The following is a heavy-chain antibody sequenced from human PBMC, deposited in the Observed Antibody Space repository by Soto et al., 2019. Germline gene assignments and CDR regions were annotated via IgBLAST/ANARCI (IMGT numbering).Heavy chain of an antibody. D-gene: IGHD6-13*01. CDR1: GGTFSSYA. CDR3: AGDGAAGTLKGPYNWFDP. Sequence: QVQLVQSGAEVKKPGSSVKVSCKASGGTFSSYAISWVRQAPGQGLEWMGGIIPIFGTANYAQKFQGRVTITADESTSTAYMELSSLRSEDTAVYYCAGDGAAGTLKGPYNWFDPWGQGTLVTVSS. CDR2: IIPIFGTA. V-gene: IGHV1-69*01. J-gene: IGHJ5*02.